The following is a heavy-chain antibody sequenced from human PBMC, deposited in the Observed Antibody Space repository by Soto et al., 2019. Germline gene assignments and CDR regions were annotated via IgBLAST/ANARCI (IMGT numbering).Heavy chain of an antibody. CDR1: RGSITSTSYY. Sequence: SETLSLTCTVSRGSITSTSYYWAWIRQPPGKGLECIGAIYYSGSAYYNPSLKSRVTTSVDTSKNQFSLKLSSVTAADTAVYYCAILWNPIFDYWGQGTLVTVSS. CDR2: IYYSGSA. CDR3: AILWNPIFDY. V-gene: IGHV4-39*01. J-gene: IGHJ4*02. D-gene: IGHD1-1*01.